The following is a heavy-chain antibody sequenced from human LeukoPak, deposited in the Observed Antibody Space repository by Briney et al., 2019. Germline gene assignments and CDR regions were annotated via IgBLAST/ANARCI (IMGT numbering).Heavy chain of an antibody. Sequence: PGGSLRLSCAASGFTFSSYAMSWVRQAPGKGLEWVSAISGSGGGTYYADSVKGRFTISRDNSKNTLYLQMNGLRAEDTAVYYCAKGLGYCSGGSCSNWGQGTLVTVSS. D-gene: IGHD2-15*01. CDR2: ISGSGGGT. V-gene: IGHV3-23*01. CDR3: AKGLGYCSGGSCSN. J-gene: IGHJ4*02. CDR1: GFTFSSYA.